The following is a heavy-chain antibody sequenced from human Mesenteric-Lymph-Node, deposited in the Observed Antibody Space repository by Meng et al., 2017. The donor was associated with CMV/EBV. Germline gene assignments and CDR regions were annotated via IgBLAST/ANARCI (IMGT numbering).Heavy chain of an antibody. CDR1: GAPFSGYY. Sequence: SETLSLTCAVYGAPFSGYYWSWLRQPPGKGLEWFGEINHSGTTNYNPSLKSRVTISLDTSKSQFSLNLSSVTAADTAVYYCASRRGGYCSGTGCRTLRPYYYNGMDVWGQGTTVTVSS. D-gene: IGHD2-2*01. J-gene: IGHJ6*02. CDR2: INHSGTT. CDR3: ASRRGGYCSGTGCRTLRPYYYNGMDV. V-gene: IGHV4-34*01.